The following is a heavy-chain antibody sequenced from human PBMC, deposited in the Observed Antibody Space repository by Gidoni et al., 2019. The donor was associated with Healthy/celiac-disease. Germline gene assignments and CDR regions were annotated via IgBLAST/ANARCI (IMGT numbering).Heavy chain of an antibody. Sequence: QLQLQESGPGLVKPSETLSLTCTVSGGSISSSSYYWGWLRQPPGKGLEWIGSIYYSGSTYYNPSLKSRVTISVDTSKHQFSLKLSSVTAADTAVYYCARHGDRKEGRQGVVIPPYYFDYWGQGTLVTVSS. CDR1: GGSISSSSYY. D-gene: IGHD3-3*01. V-gene: IGHV4-39*01. CDR3: ARHGDRKEGRQGVVIPPYYFDY. J-gene: IGHJ4*02. CDR2: IYYSGST.